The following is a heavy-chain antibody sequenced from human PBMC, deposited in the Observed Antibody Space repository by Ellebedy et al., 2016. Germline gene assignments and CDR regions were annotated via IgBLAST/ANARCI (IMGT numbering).Heavy chain of an antibody. Sequence: GESLKISXAASGFTFSSYAMHWVRQAPGKGLEWVAVISYDGSNKYYADSVKGRFTISRDNSKNTLYLQMNSLRAEDTAVYYCARDDAVVTRNYYYYGMDVWGQGTTVTVSS. J-gene: IGHJ6*02. D-gene: IGHD4-23*01. CDR3: ARDDAVVTRNYYYYGMDV. CDR1: GFTFSSYA. V-gene: IGHV3-30-3*01. CDR2: ISYDGSNK.